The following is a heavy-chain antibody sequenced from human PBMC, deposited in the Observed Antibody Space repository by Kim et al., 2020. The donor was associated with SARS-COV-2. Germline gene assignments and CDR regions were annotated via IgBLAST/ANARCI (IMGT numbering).Heavy chain of an antibody. J-gene: IGHJ4*02. Sequence: ADSVKGRFTISRDNSKNTLYLQMNSLRAEDTAVYYCTKELWSGYSTSFDYWGQGTLVTVSS. V-gene: IGHV3-30*02. D-gene: IGHD3-3*01. CDR3: TKELWSGYSTSFDY.